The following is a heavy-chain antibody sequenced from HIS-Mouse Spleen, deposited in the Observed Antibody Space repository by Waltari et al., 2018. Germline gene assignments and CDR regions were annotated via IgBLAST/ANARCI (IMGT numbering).Heavy chain of an antibody. CDR2: SYYSGRT. CDR3: AREIPYSSSWYDWYFDL. CDR1: GGSISSSSYY. Sequence: QLQLQESGPGLVKPSETLSLTCTVSGGSISSSSYYWGWIRQPPGKGLEWIGSSYYSGRTYYNPSLKGRVTKSVDTSKNQFSLKLSSVTAADTAVYYCAREIPYSSSWYDWYFDLWGRGTLVTVSS. V-gene: IGHV4-39*07. D-gene: IGHD6-13*01. J-gene: IGHJ2*01.